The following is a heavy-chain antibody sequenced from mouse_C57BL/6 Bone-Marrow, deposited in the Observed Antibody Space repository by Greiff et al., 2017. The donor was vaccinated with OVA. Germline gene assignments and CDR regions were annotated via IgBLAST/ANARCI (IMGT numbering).Heavy chain of an antibody. CDR2: IHPNSGST. V-gene: IGHV1-64*01. CDR1: GYTFTSYW. D-gene: IGHD1-1*01. CDR3: AYYYGSSEYYAMDY. Sequence: QVQLQQPGAELVKPGASVKLSCKASGYTFTSYWMNWVKQRPGQGLEWIGMIHPNSGSTNYNEKFKSKATLTVDKSSSTAYMQHSRLTSDDSAVYYCAYYYGSSEYYAMDYWGQGTSVTVSS. J-gene: IGHJ4*01.